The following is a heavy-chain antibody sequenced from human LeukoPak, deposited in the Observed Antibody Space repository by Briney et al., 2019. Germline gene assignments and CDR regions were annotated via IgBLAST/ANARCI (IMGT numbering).Heavy chain of an antibody. CDR2: INQSGSS. V-gene: IGHV4-34*01. Sequence: SETLSLSCAAYGGSFTGYHCSWIRQSPGKGLEWIGDINQSGSSNSNPSLNGRVTTSVDTSKNQCSLKLSTVTAADTAVYYCAGEGTPNWNDKRAFDFGGQGTLVTVSS. CDR1: GGSFTGYH. CDR3: AGEGTPNWNDKRAFDF. J-gene: IGHJ4*02. D-gene: IGHD1-1*01.